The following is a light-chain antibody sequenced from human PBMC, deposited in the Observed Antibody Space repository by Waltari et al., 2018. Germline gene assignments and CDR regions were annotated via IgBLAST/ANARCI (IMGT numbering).Light chain of an antibody. Sequence: QSVVTQPPSASGAPGQRATISCSCISSTVGSNSINWYQQLPGTAPKVVMYDIDRRPSGVPDLFSGSRSGTTASLTISGLQSEDEADYYCSVWDDSLSGPVFGGGTKLTVL. CDR3: SVWDDSLSGPV. CDR2: DID. V-gene: IGLV1-44*01. CDR1: SSTVGSNS. J-gene: IGLJ2*01.